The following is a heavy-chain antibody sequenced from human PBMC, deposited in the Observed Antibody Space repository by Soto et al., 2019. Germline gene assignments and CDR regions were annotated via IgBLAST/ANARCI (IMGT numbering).Heavy chain of an antibody. CDR3: ARGAYDSSGYYGY. CDR1: GYSFTSYW. CDR2: IYPGDSDT. D-gene: IGHD3-22*01. Sequence: GESLKISCKGSGYSFTSYWIGLLRQIPWKGLEWMGIIYPGDSDTRYSPSFQGQVTISADKSISTAYLQWSSLKASDTAMYYCARGAYDSSGYYGYSGQGTMVTVSS. J-gene: IGHJ4*02. V-gene: IGHV5-51*01.